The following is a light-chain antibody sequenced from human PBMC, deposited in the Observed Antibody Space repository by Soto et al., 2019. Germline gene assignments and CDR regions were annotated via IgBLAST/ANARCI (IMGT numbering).Light chain of an antibody. CDR3: QSYDSSLSAWV. V-gene: IGLV1-40*01. CDR1: SSNIGAGYD. J-gene: IGLJ3*02. CDR2: GNT. Sequence: QSALTQPPSVSGAPGQRVTISCTGSSSNIGAGYDVHWYKQLPGRAPKLLIYGNTNRPSRVPDRFSGSKSGTSASLAITGLQAEDEADYYCQSYDSSLSAWVFGGGTKLTVL.